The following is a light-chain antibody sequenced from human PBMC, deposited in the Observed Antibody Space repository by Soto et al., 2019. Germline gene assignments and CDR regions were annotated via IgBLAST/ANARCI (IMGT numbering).Light chain of an antibody. CDR1: SSDVGGYNF. V-gene: IGLV2-8*01. Sequence: QSALTQSPSASGSPGQSVTISCTGTSSDVGGYNFVSWYQQHPGKAPKLMIYEVSKRLSGVPDRFSGSKSGNTASLTVSGLQADDEADYHCQSYDSSLTNAVFGGGTKLTVL. J-gene: IGLJ2*01. CDR2: EVS. CDR3: QSYDSSLTNAV.